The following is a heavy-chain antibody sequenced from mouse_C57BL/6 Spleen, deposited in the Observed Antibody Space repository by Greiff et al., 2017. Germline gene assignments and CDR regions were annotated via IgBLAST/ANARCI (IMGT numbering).Heavy chain of an antibody. CDR1: GFTFSSYA. Sequence: EVQGVESGGGLVKPGGSLKLSCAASGFTFSSYAMSWVRQTPEKRLEWVATISDGGSYTYYPDNVKGRFTISRDNAKNNLYLQMSHLKSEDTAMYYCARLDSSGYVGYWGKGTTLTVSS. J-gene: IGHJ2*01. CDR2: ISDGGSYT. V-gene: IGHV5-4*01. D-gene: IGHD3-2*02. CDR3: ARLDSSGYVGY.